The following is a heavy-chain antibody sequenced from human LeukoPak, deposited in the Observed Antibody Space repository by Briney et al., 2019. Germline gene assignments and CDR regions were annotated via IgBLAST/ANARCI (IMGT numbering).Heavy chain of an antibody. V-gene: IGHV5-51*01. D-gene: IGHD3-10*01. Sequence: GESLKISCEVSGYSFTSHWIGWVRQMPGKGLEWMVLIYPGDSDTRYSPSFQGQVTISADKSISTAYLQWSSLKASDTAMYYCARLSGGFGELLPFDYWGQGTLVTVSS. CDR1: GYSFTSHW. CDR3: ARLSGGFGELLPFDY. J-gene: IGHJ4*02. CDR2: IYPGDSDT.